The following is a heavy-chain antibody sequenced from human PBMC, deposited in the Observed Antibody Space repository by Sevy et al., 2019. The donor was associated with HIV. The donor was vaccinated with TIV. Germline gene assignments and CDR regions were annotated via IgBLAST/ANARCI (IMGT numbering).Heavy chain of an antibody. J-gene: IGHJ3*02. V-gene: IGHV3-74*01. CDR2: INSDGSST. D-gene: IGHD4-17*01. CDR3: ARVRDDYGPSDDAFDI. Sequence: GGSLRLSCAASGFTFSSYWMHWVRQAPGKGLVWVSRINSDGSSTSYADSVKGRFTISRDNAMNTLYLQMNSLRAEDTAVYYCARVRDDYGPSDDAFDIWGQRTMVTVSS. CDR1: GFTFSSYW.